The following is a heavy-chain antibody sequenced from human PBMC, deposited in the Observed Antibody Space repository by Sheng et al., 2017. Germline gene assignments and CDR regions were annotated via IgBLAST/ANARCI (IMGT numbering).Heavy chain of an antibody. J-gene: IGHJ4*02. CDR1: GFTFSSYA. Sequence: EVQLLESGGGLVQPGGSLRLSCAASGFTFSSYAMSWVRQAPGKGLEWVSAISGSGGSTYYADSVKGRFAISRDNSKNTLSLQMNSLRPEDTAVYYCATVIWSTSGRHFDSWGQGTLVTVSS. CDR2: ISGSGGST. CDR3: ATVIWSTSGRHFDS. D-gene: IGHD6-19*01. V-gene: IGHV3-23*01.